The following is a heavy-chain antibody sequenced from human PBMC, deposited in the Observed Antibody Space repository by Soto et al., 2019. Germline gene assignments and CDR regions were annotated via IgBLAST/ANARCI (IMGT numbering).Heavy chain of an antibody. CDR1: GFTFSSYW. CDR2: INLDCSEE. J-gene: IGHJ4*02. Sequence: EVQLVESGGGLVQPGGSLRLSCAASGFTFSSYWMSWVRQAQGKGLEWVANINLDCSEEYYVGSVKGRFTISRDTAKNSLCLQMNSRRAEDTAVYYCARGVLPFDYLGQGILVTVSS. D-gene: IGHD2-8*02. CDR3: ARGVLPFDY. V-gene: IGHV3-7*01.